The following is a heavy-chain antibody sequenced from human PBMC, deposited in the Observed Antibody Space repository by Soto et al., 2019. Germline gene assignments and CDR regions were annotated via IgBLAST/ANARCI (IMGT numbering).Heavy chain of an antibody. J-gene: IGHJ4*02. Sequence: QITLKESGPTLVQPTQTLTLTCAFSGFSLSTTGVGVGWIRQPPGKALEWLVVIYWDDNKRYSPSLKTRLTITKDTSKNQVVLTMANMDPVDTATYYGAHRSSISLFDYGGQGALVTVSS. CDR1: GFSLSTTGVG. V-gene: IGHV2-5*02. D-gene: IGHD3-3*02. CDR3: AHRSSISLFDY. CDR2: IYWDDNK.